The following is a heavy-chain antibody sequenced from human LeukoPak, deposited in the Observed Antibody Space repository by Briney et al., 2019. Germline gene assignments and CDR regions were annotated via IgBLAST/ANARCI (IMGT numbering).Heavy chain of an antibody. J-gene: IGHJ6*03. CDR3: ARDTARGPLVFMDV. CDR2: ISSTCTYI. D-gene: IGHD5-18*01. Sequence: GGSLRLSCAASGFTFSSYTMNWVRQAPGKGLEWVSSISSTCTYIYYADSLKGRFTISRDNAKNSLYPQMNSLRAEDTAVYYCARDTARGPLVFMDVWGKGTTVTVSS. CDR1: GFTFSSYT. V-gene: IGHV3-21*01.